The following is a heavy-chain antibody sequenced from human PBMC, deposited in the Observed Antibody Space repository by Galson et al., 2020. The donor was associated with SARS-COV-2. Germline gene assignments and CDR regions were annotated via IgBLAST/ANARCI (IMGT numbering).Heavy chain of an antibody. Sequence: SETLSLTCSVSGGSIRTDDYFWGWIRQSPGKGLEWIGSTIYGGNTHYNPSLKSRVAISADTSKRQLSLRVTSVTAADTAVYYCARHPNIRTHCTDTTCYRSSINWYFDLWGRGSLVIVSS. J-gene: IGHJ2*01. CDR1: GGSIRTDDYF. CDR2: TIYGGNT. D-gene: IGHD2-8*02. V-gene: IGHV4-39*01. CDR3: ARHPNIRTHCTDTTCYRSSINWYFDL.